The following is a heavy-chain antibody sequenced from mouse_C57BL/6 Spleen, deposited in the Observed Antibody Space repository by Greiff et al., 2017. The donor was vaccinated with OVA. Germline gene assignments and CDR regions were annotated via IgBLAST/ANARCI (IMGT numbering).Heavy chain of an antibody. Sequence: EVQLQQSGPELVKPGASVKISCKASGYTFTDYYMNWVKQSHGKSLEWIGDINPNNGGTSYNQKFKGKATLTVDKSSSTAYMELRSLTSEDSAVYYCARGRGYDDYAMDYWGQGTSVTVSS. D-gene: IGHD2-2*01. CDR3: ARGRGYDDYAMDY. J-gene: IGHJ4*01. CDR1: GYTFTDYY. CDR2: INPNNGGT. V-gene: IGHV1-26*01.